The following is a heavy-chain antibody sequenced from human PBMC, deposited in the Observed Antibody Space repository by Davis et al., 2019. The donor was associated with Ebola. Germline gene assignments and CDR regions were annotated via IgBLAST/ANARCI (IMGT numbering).Heavy chain of an antibody. CDR3: ARDPLGIPRGWHPKT. J-gene: IGHJ4*02. CDR1: GFTFSRHA. D-gene: IGHD3-10*01. Sequence: GESLKISCVGSGFTFSRHAMSWVRQAPGKGLAWVSSVSDSGLITVHADSVKGRFTISRDNSKNTLYLQMNSLRAEDTAVYYCARDPLGIPRGWHPKTWGQGTLVTVSS. CDR2: SDSGLIT. V-gene: IGHV3-66*01.